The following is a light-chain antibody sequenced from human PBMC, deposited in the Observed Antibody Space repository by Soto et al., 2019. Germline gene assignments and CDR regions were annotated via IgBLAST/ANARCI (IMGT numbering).Light chain of an antibody. CDR2: EAS. CDR3: QHYKMYSPWT. Sequence: DIQMTQSPTTLSASVGDRVTITCRASHSLIKWLAWYQQKPGKAPKLLIYEASSLQSGVPSRFSGSGSGTEITLPISSLQPDDFATYYCQHYKMYSPWTFGQGTKVDIK. CDR1: HSLIKW. V-gene: IGKV1-5*03. J-gene: IGKJ1*01.